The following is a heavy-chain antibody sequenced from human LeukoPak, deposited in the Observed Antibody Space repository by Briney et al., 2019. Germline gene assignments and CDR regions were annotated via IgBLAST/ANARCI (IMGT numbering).Heavy chain of an antibody. J-gene: IGHJ6*02. V-gene: IGHV3-48*01. D-gene: IGHD3-10*01. CDR3: ARVLLYYYGMDV. CDR1: GLTFSSYS. CDR2: ISSSSSTT. Sequence: GGSLRLPCAASGLTFSSYSMNWARGVPGKGLEWVSYISSSSSTTYYADSVKGRFTISRDNAKNSLYLQMNSLRAEDTAVYYCARVLLYYYGMDVWGQGTTVTVSS.